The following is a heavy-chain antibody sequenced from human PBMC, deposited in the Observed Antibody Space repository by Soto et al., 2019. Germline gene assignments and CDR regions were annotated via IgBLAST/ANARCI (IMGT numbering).Heavy chain of an antibody. CDR3: AIYPSMTTGDNWFDP. CDR1: GGSISSYY. D-gene: IGHD4-17*01. V-gene: IGHV4-59*01. CDR2: IYYSGST. Sequence: PSETLSLTCTVSGGSISSYYWSWIRQPPGKGLEWIGYIYYSGSTNYNPSLKSRVTISVDTSKNQFSLKLSSVTAADTAVYYCAIYPSMTTGDNWFDPWGQGTLVTVSS. J-gene: IGHJ5*02.